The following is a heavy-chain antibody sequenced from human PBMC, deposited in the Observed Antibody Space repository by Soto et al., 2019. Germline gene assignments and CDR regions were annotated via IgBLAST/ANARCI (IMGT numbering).Heavy chain of an antibody. CDR1: GFTFGTYA. V-gene: IGHV3-23*01. D-gene: IGHD5-18*01. CDR3: AKDRSVDTRDWFDP. J-gene: IGHJ5*02. CDR2: ISGSGDST. Sequence: GGSLRLSCAASGFTFGTYAMSWVRQAPGKGLEWVSSISGSGDSTYYADSVKGRFTISRDNSKNTLYLQMNSLRAEDTAVYYCAKDRSVDTRDWFDPWGQGTLVTVSS.